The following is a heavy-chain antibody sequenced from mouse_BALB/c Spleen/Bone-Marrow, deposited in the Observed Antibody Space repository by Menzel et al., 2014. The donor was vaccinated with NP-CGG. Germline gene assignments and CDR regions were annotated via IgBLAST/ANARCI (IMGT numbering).Heavy chain of an antibody. CDR2: IRNKAYGYTT. CDR1: GFTFTDYY. Sequence: EVKLVESGGGLVQPGGSLRLSCTTSGFTFTDYYMSWVRQPPGKALEWLAFIRNKAYGYTTEYSASVRGRFTISRDNSQSILYLQMNTLGAEDSATYYCARFPMDYWGQGTSVTVSS. V-gene: IGHV7-3*02. J-gene: IGHJ4*01. CDR3: ARFPMDY.